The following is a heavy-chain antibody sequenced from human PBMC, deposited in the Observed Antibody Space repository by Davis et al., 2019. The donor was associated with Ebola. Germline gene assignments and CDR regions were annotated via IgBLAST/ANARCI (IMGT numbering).Heavy chain of an antibody. D-gene: IGHD6-6*01. CDR3: SGAAPGAFDI. J-gene: IGHJ3*02. V-gene: IGHV3-73*01. CDR2: IRSKANSYAT. CDR1: GFTFSDSA. Sequence: GESLKISCAAPGFTFSDSAMHWVRQASGKGLEWVGRIRSKANSYATAYAASVKGRFTISRDDSKNTAYLQMNSLKTEDTAVYYCSGAAPGAFDIWGQGTMVTVSS.